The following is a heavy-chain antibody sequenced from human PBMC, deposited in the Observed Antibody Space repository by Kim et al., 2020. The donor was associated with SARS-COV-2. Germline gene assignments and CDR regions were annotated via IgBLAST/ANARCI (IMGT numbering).Heavy chain of an antibody. J-gene: IGHJ5*02. Sequence: PSLKSRVTMSVDTSKNQFSLKLSSVTAADTAVYYCARAGAVAKSYNWFDPWGQGTLVTVSS. D-gene: IGHD6-19*01. CDR3: ARAGAVAKSYNWFDP. V-gene: IGHV4-4*07.